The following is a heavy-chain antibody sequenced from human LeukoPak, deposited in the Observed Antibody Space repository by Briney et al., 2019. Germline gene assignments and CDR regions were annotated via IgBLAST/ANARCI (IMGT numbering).Heavy chain of an antibody. D-gene: IGHD2-15*01. J-gene: IGHJ4*02. V-gene: IGHV1-8*03. Sequence: GASVKVSCKASGYTFTSYDINWVRQATGQGLEWMGWMNPNSGNTGYAQKFQGRVTITRNTSISTAYMELSSLRSEDTAVYYGARGGYCSGGSCYLVYWGQGTLVSVSS. CDR3: ARGGYCSGGSCYLVY. CDR2: MNPNSGNT. CDR1: GYTFTSYD.